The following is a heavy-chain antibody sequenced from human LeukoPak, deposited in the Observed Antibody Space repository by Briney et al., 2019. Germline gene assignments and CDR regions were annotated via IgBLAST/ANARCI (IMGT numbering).Heavy chain of an antibody. CDR2: ISGSGGST. V-gene: IGHV3-23*01. J-gene: IGHJ4*02. CDR3: AKGLHRQWLVPHYFDY. D-gene: IGHD6-19*01. CDR1: GFTFSSHA. Sequence: GGSLRLSCAASGFTFSSHAMSWVRQAPGKGLEWVSAISGSGGSTYYADSVKGRFTISRDNSKNTLYLQMNSLRAEDTAVYYCAKGLHRQWLVPHYFDYWGQGTLVTVSS.